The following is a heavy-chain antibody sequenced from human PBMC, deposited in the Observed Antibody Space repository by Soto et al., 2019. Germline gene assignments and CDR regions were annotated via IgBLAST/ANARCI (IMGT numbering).Heavy chain of an antibody. CDR1: GGSISSSSYY. D-gene: IGHD3-3*01. V-gene: IGHV4-39*01. CDR2: IYYSGST. CDR3: ARSSEWPQGGYYGMDV. Sequence: SETLSLTCTVSGGSISSSSYYWGGIRQPPGKGLEWIGSIYYSGSTYYNPSLKSRVTISVDTSKNQFSLKLSSVTAADTAVYYCARSSEWPQGGYYGMDVWGQGTTVTVSS. J-gene: IGHJ6*02.